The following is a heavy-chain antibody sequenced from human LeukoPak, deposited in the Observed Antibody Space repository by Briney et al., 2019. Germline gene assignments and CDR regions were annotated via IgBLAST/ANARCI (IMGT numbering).Heavy chain of an antibody. V-gene: IGHV3-30*04. Sequence: PGGSLRLSCAASGFTFSSYAMHWVRQAPGKGLVWAAVISYDGSNKYYADSVKGRFTISRDNSKNTLYLQMNSLRAEDTAVYYCARDSYRSGSGCTFDYWGQGTLVTVSS. CDR3: ARDSYRSGSGCTFDY. J-gene: IGHJ4*02. CDR1: GFTFSSYA. D-gene: IGHD6-19*01. CDR2: ISYDGSNK.